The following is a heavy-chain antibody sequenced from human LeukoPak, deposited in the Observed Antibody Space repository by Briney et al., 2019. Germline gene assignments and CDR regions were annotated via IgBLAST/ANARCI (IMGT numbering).Heavy chain of an antibody. CDR1: GFTFSSSW. J-gene: IGHJ5*02. CDR3: ARVVAAAGTAWFDP. D-gene: IGHD6-13*01. CDR2: IKQDGSEK. Sequence: GGSLRLSCAVSGFTFSSSWMSWVRQAPGKGLEWVANIKQDGSEKYYVDSMKGRFTISRDNAKNSLYLQMNSLRAEDTAVYYCARVVAAAGTAWFDPWGQGTLVTSPQ. V-gene: IGHV3-7*01.